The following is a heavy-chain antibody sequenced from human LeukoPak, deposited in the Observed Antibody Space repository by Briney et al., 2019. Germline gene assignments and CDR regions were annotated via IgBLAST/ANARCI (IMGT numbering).Heavy chain of an antibody. CDR2: INPNSGGT. Sequence: VSVKVSCKASGYTFTGYYMHWVRQAPGQGLEWMGWINPNSGGTNYAQKFQGRVTMTRDTSISTAYMELSRLRSDDTAVYYCARAHTDHRLRFLEWLLYYFDYWGQGTLVTVSS. D-gene: IGHD3-3*01. V-gene: IGHV1-2*02. CDR1: GYTFTGYY. J-gene: IGHJ4*02. CDR3: ARAHTDHRLRFLEWLLYYFDY.